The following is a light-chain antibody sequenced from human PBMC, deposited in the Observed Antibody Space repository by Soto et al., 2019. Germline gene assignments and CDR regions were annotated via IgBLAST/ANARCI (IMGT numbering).Light chain of an antibody. CDR2: DVS. J-gene: IGKJ4*01. Sequence: AIQLTQSPSSLSASVGDRVTITCRASQGISSALAWYQQKPGKSPNLLIYDVSSLESGVPSRFSGRGSGTDFTLTISSLQPEAFATYYCQQFNTYPALTFGGGTKVEIK. CDR3: QQFNTYPALT. V-gene: IGKV1-13*02. CDR1: QGISSA.